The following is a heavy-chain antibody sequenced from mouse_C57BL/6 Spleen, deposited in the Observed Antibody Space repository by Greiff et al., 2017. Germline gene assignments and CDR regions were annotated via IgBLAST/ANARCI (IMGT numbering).Heavy chain of an antibody. Sequence: DVQLVESGEGLVKPGGSLKLSCAASGFTFSSYAMSWVRQTPEKRLEWVAYISSGGDYIYYADTVKGRFTISRDNARNTLYLQMSSLKSEDTAMYYCTRKLGPVYFDYWGQGTTLTVSS. CDR1: GFTFSSYA. J-gene: IGHJ2*01. CDR2: ISSGGDYI. V-gene: IGHV5-9-1*02. D-gene: IGHD4-1*01. CDR3: TRKLGPVYFDY.